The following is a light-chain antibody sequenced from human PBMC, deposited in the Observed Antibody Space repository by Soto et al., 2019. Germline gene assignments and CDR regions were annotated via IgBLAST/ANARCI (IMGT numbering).Light chain of an antibody. J-gene: IGKJ2*01. V-gene: IGKV2-28*01. Sequence: DLVMTQSPLSLSVTPGEPASISCRSSQSLLHKNGYNYLQWYLQKPGQSPQLLIHLGSHRASGVPDRFSGSGSGTDFTLKISRVEAEDVGVYYCMQALQTPPTFGQGTKLEIK. CDR1: QSLLHKNGYNY. CDR2: LGS. CDR3: MQALQTPPT.